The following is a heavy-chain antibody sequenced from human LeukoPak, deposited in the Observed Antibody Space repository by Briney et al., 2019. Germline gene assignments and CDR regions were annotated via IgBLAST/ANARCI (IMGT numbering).Heavy chain of an antibody. J-gene: IGHJ4*02. Sequence: SETLSLTCTVSGASISSYYWSWIRQPPGKGLEWIGDIYYSGSIKYNPSLKSRVTISVDTSKNQFSLKLSSVTAADTAVYYCAREKTGARYLSVAVAIDYWGQGTLVTVSS. CDR1: GASISSYY. CDR3: AREKTGARYLSVAVAIDY. V-gene: IGHV4-59*12. CDR2: IYYSGSI. D-gene: IGHD6-19*01.